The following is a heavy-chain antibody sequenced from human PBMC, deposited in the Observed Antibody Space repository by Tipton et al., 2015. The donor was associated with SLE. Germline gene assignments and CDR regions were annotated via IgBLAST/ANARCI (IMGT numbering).Heavy chain of an antibody. V-gene: IGHV4-59*06. J-gene: IGHJ4*02. CDR1: GGSISSYY. CDR2: IYYSGST. D-gene: IGHD3-16*01. Sequence: TLSLTCTVSGGSISSYYWSWIRQPPGKGLEWIGYIYYSGSTYYNPSLKSRVTISVDTSKNQFSLKLSSVTAADTAVYYCARELGGGFDYWGQGTLVTVSS. CDR3: ARELGGGFDY.